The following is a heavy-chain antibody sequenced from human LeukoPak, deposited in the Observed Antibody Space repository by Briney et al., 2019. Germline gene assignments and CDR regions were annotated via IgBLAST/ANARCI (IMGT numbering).Heavy chain of an antibody. Sequence: ASVKVSFKASGYTFTGYYMHWVRQAPGQGLEWMGWINPNSGGTNYAQKFQGRVTMTRDTSISTAYMELSRLRSDDTAVYYCARDSPGLTALDYWGQGTLVTVSS. D-gene: IGHD3-16*01. J-gene: IGHJ4*02. CDR3: ARDSPGLTALDY. CDR1: GYTFTGYY. CDR2: INPNSGGT. V-gene: IGHV1-2*02.